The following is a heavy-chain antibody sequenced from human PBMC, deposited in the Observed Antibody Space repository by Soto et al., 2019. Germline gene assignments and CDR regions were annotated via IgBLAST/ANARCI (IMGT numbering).Heavy chain of an antibody. CDR1: GFTFSSYG. V-gene: IGHV3-33*01. Sequence: HPGGSLRLSCAASGFTFSSYGMHWVRQAPGKGLEWVAVIWYDGSNKYYADSVKGRFTISRDNSKNTLYLQMNSLRAEDTAVYYCARDRRYYGSGTPKGMDVWGQGTTVTVSS. J-gene: IGHJ6*02. CDR3: ARDRRYYGSGTPKGMDV. CDR2: IWYDGSNK. D-gene: IGHD3-10*01.